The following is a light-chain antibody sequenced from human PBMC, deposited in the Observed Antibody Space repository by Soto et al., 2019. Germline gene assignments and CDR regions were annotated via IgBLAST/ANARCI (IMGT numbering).Light chain of an antibody. CDR1: SSDVGYYNY. Sequence: QSVLTQPASVSGSPGQSITISCTGTSSDVGYYNYVSWYQQHPGKAPKLMIYDVRNRPSGVSNRFSGSKSGNTASLTIPGLQAEDEADYYCSSYTSSSTYVFGTGTKLTVL. V-gene: IGLV2-14*03. J-gene: IGLJ1*01. CDR3: SSYTSSSTYV. CDR2: DVR.